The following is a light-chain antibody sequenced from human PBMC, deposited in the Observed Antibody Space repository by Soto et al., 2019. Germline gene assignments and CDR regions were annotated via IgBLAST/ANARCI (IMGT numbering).Light chain of an antibody. CDR2: AAT. Sequence: DIQMAQSPSSLAASVGDRVTITCRASRSISGYLNWYQQKAGKAPKLLVYAATSLETVVPSRFTGSGSATHFTLTISSLQREDFATYYCQQSYSPVFTFCQGTKLEI. J-gene: IGKJ2*01. V-gene: IGKV1-39*01. CDR1: RSISGY. CDR3: QQSYSPVFT.